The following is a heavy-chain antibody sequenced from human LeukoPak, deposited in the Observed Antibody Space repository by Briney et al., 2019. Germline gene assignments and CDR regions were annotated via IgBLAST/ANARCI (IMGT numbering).Heavy chain of an antibody. V-gene: IGHV5-51*01. CDR3: ATGYYSHYFDY. J-gene: IGHJ4*02. Sequence: GESLKISCKGSGYSFTSYWIGWVRQMPGKGLEWMGIIYPGDSDTKYSPSFRGQVTISADKSISTAYLQWGSLKASDTAMYYCATGYYSHYFDYCGQGTPVTVSS. D-gene: IGHD3-22*01. CDR2: IYPGDSDT. CDR1: GYSFTSYW.